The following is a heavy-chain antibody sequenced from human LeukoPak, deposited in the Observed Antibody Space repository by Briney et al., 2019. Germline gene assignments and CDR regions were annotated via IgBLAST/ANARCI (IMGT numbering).Heavy chain of an antibody. D-gene: IGHD3-22*01. CDR1: GGSISSYY. J-gene: IGHJ4*02. Sequence: ETLSLTCTVSGGSISSYYWSWVRQPPGKGREWVSIIYRGGSTHYADSVKGRFTISRDNSKNTLYLQMNSLRAGDTAVYYCANSNYYDSSGYSLDYWGQGTLVTVSS. CDR2: IYRGGST. V-gene: IGHV3-66*02. CDR3: ANSNYYDSSGYSLDY.